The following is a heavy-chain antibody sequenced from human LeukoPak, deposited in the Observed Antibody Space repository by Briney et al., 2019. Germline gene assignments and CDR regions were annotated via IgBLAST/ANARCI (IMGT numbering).Heavy chain of an antibody. V-gene: IGHV3-7*05. Sequence: GGSLRPSCAASGFTFSSYWMTWVRQAPGKGLEWVANIKEDGSERYYVDSVKGRFTISRDNAKNSLYLQMNTLRAEDTAVYYCARFTAVGTTRMPFDYWGQGTLVTVSS. CDR1: GFTFSSYW. CDR2: IKEDGSER. D-gene: IGHD1-26*01. J-gene: IGHJ4*02. CDR3: ARFTAVGTTRMPFDY.